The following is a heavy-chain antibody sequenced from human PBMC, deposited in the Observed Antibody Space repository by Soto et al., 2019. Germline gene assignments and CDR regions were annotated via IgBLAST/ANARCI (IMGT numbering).Heavy chain of an antibody. CDR1: GFTFSSYS. J-gene: IGHJ6*02. CDR2: SSSSSSTI. V-gene: IGHV3-48*02. CDR3: ARGEYVAYLGGMDV. Sequence: EVQLVESGGGLVQPGGSLRLSCAASGFTFSSYSMNWFRQAPGTGLEWVSYSSSSSSTIYYADSVKGRFTISRDNAKKSLYLQRNRLRDEATALYYGARGEYVAYLGGMDVWGQGTTVTVSS. D-gene: IGHD2-15*01.